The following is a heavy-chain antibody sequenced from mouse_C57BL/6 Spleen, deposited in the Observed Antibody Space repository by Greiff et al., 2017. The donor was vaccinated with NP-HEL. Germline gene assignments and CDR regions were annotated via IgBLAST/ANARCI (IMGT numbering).Heavy chain of an antibody. J-gene: IGHJ2*01. CDR2: ISSGGSYT. CDR1: GFTFSSYG. D-gene: IGHD2-1*01. V-gene: IGHV5-6*01. CDR3: ARHTTVTLDY. Sequence: EVKLMESGGDLVKPGGSLKLSCAASGFTFSSYGMSWVRQTPDKRLEWVATISSGGSYTYYPDSVKGRFTISRDNAKNTLYLQMSSLKSEDTAMYYCARHTTVTLDYWGQGTTLTVSS.